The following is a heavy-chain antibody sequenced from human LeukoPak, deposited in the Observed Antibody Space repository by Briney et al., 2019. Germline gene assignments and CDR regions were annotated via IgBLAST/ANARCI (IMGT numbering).Heavy chain of an antibody. CDR2: INPNSGGT. J-gene: IGHJ6*02. CDR3: AVSYYYYYYGMDV. V-gene: IGHV1-2*02. CDR1: GYTFTGYY. D-gene: IGHD5/OR15-5a*01. Sequence: ASVKVSCKASGYTFTGYYMHWVRQAPGQGLEWMGWINPNSGGTNYVQKFQGRVTMTRDTSISTAYMELSRLRSDGTAVYYCAVSYYYYYYGMDVWGQGTTVTVSS.